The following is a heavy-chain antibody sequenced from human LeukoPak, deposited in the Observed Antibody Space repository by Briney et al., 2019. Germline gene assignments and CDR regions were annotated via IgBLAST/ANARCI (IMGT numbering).Heavy chain of an antibody. CDR1: GYSISSGSY. Sequence: SETLSLTCTVSGYSISSGSYWGWIRQPPGKGLEWVGSIYHSGSTYHNPSLKSRVTISVDTSKNQFSLKLRSVAAADTAVYYCARPTARLGWFDPWGQGTLVTVSS. V-gene: IGHV4-38-2*02. CDR3: ARPTARLGWFDP. D-gene: IGHD6-6*01. CDR2: IYHSGST. J-gene: IGHJ5*02.